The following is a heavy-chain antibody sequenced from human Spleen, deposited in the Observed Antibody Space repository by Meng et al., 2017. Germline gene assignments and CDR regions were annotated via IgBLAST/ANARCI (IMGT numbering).Heavy chain of an antibody. Sequence: VELLGLGGALVQPGGSLRLSCAASGFTFSSYAMSWVRQAPGKGLEWVSAISGSGGSTYYADSVKGRFTISRDNSKNTLYLQMNSLRAEDTAVYYCAKVIVSDSGNWFDPWGQGTLVTVSS. CDR2: ISGSGGST. D-gene: IGHD3-16*02. V-gene: IGHV3-23*01. CDR1: GFTFSSYA. CDR3: AKVIVSDSGNWFDP. J-gene: IGHJ5*02.